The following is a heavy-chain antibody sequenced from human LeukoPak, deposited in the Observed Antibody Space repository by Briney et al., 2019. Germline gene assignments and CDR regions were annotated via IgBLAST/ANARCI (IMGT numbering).Heavy chain of an antibody. CDR1: GFTFSSYG. CDR2: IRYDGSNK. V-gene: IGHV3-30*02. J-gene: IGHJ4*02. D-gene: IGHD3-10*01. Sequence: HPGGSLRLSCAASGFTFSSYGMHWVRQAPGKGLEWVAFIRYDGSNKYYADSVKGRFTISRDNSKNMLFLQMNSLRAEDTAVYYCASHRSYYDSRSHQGFNYWGQGALVTVSS. CDR3: ASHRSYYDSRSHQGFNY.